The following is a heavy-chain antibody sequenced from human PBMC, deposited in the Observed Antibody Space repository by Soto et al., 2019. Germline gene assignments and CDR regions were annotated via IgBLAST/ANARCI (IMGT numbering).Heavy chain of an antibody. D-gene: IGHD3-10*01. CDR1: GCTCGCYA. Sequence: PGGPLRLSCASSGCTCGCYARHWVRQATGKGLEWVAVISYDGSNKYYADSVKGRFTISRDNSKNTLYLQMNSLRAEDTAVYYCARESYYGSGSYPTDYWGQGHRVTVSA. CDR2: ISYDGSNK. V-gene: IGHV3-30-3*01. J-gene: IGHJ4*02. CDR3: ARESYYGSGSYPTDY.